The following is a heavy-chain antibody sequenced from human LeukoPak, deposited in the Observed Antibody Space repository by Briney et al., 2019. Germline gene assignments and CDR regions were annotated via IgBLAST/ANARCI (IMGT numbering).Heavy chain of an antibody. Sequence: GGSLRLSCTASGFAFSSFAMHWVRQAPGKGLEWVAVISYDGSNKYFADSVKGRFTISRDNSKNTLYLQMNRLRAEDTAVYYCARDQMISAAGLDYWGQGTLVTVSS. V-gene: IGHV3-30-3*01. J-gene: IGHJ4*02. CDR3: ARDQMISAAGLDY. CDR2: ISYDGSNK. D-gene: IGHD6-13*01. CDR1: GFAFSSFA.